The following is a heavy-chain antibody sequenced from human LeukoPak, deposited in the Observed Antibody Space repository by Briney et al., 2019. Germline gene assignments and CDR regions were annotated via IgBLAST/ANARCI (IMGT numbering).Heavy chain of an antibody. D-gene: IGHD6-19*01. CDR1: GFTFTTYT. V-gene: IGHV3-23*01. Sequence: GGSLRLSCAASGFTFTTYTMAWVRQAPGKGLEWVSTISGTGSSTAYADSVKGRFTISRDNSKNTLYLQMNSLRAEDTAIYFCSKHPSTGFYYFDFWGQGTLVTVSS. CDR3: SKHPSTGFYYFDF. CDR2: ISGTGSST. J-gene: IGHJ4*02.